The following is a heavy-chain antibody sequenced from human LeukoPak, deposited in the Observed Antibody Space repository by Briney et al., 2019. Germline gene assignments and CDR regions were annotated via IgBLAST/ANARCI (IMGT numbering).Heavy chain of an antibody. CDR1: GGTFSSYA. D-gene: IGHD5-18*01. CDR3: ARGLGGIQLWYFDY. J-gene: IGHJ4*02. V-gene: IGHV1-69*13. CDR2: IIPIFGTA. Sequence: SVKVSCKASGGTFSSYAISRVRQAPGQGLEWMGGIIPIFGTANYAQKFQGRVTITADESTSTAYMELSSLRSEDTAVYYCARGLGGIQLWYFDYWGQGTLVTVSS.